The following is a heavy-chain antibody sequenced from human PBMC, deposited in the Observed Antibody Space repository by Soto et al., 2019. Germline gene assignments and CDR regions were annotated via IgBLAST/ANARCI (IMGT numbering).Heavy chain of an antibody. CDR2: ISAYNGNT. CDR1: GYTFSGYA. V-gene: IGHV1-18*01. D-gene: IGHD4-17*01. Sequence: QVQLVQSGAEVKKPGASVKVSCKASGYTFSGYAMGWVRQAPGQGLVWMGWISAYNGNTDYAQKFQGRVTMTTDTSTSTAYMELRSLTSDDTAGYYCARPFGDYGDYAWSLRYWGQGTLVTVSS. CDR3: ARPFGDYGDYAWSLRY. J-gene: IGHJ4*02.